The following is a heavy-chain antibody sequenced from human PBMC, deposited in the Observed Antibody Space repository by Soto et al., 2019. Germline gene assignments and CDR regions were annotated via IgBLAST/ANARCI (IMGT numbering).Heavy chain of an antibody. CDR2: INAGNGNT. CDR3: ARDGIAAAGTSWFDP. Sequence: QVQLVQSGAEAKKPVASVKVSCKASGYHFTSHAMHWVRQAPGQRLEWMGWINAGNGNTKYSQKFQGRVTITTDTSASTVYMELSSLRYEDTAAYSCARDGIAAAGTSWFDPWGQGTLVTVS. J-gene: IGHJ5*02. D-gene: IGHD6-13*01. V-gene: IGHV1-3*01. CDR1: GYHFTSHA.